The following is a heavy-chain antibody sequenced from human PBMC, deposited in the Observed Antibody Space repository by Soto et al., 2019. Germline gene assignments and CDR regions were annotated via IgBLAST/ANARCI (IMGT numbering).Heavy chain of an antibody. CDR1: GYTFVSYG. CDR3: AIDQKILDSSGEYDH. CDR2: ISPYNGNT. Sequence: QIQLVQSAAEVKKPGASVKVSCKTSGYTFVSYGISWVLQAPGQGLEWMGWISPYNGNTNFAQRVRGRVTLTTDTSTEIVDMDLGSLKSDDAALYYCAIDQKILDSSGEYDHWGHGTLIAVSA. J-gene: IGHJ5*02. D-gene: IGHD3-22*01. V-gene: IGHV1-18*04.